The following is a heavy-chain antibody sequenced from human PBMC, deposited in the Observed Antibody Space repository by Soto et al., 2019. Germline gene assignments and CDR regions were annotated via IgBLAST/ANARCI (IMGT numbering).Heavy chain of an antibody. Sequence: TLSLTCTVSGGSISSGGYYWSWIRQHPGKGLEWIGYIYYSGSTYYNPSLKSRVTISVDTSKNQFSLKLSSVTAADTAVYYCARDSAGYSSSWYSRYYYYYYGMDVWGQGTTVTVSS. CDR2: IYYSGST. D-gene: IGHD6-13*01. CDR3: ARDSAGYSSSWYSRYYYYYYGMDV. J-gene: IGHJ6*02. V-gene: IGHV4-31*03. CDR1: GGSISSGGYY.